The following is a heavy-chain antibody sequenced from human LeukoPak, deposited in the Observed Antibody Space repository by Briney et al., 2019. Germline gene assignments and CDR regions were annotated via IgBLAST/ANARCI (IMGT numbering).Heavy chain of an antibody. Sequence: GGSLRLSCGASGFTFSNYWMSWVRQAPGKGPEWVANMKQDGSEKNYVDSVKGRFTISRDNARNTVYLQMNSLRAEDTAVYYCAREGVPFARDYWGQGTLVTVSS. CDR2: MKQDGSEK. V-gene: IGHV3-7*01. J-gene: IGHJ4*02. CDR3: AREGVPFARDY. CDR1: GFTFSNYW. D-gene: IGHD2-2*01.